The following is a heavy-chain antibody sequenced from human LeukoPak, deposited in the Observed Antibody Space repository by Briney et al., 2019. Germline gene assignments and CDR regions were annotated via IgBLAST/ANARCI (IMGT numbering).Heavy chain of an antibody. CDR1: GGSISSYY. Sequence: PSETLSLTCTVSGGSISSYYWSWIRQPPGKGLEWIGYIYYSGSTNYNPSLKSRVTISVDTSKNQFSLKLSSVTAADTAVYYCARGLPHYDILTGYRSLGVWGQGTTVTVSS. D-gene: IGHD3-9*01. J-gene: IGHJ6*02. CDR2: IYYSGST. CDR3: ARGLPHYDILTGYRSLGV. V-gene: IGHV4-59*12.